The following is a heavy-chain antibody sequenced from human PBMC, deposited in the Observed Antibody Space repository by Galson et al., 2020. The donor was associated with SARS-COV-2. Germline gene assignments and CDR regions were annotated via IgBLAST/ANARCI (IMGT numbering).Heavy chain of an antibody. CDR1: GGSISSYY. CDR2: IYYSGST. Sequence: SETLSLTCTVSGGSISSYYWSWIRQPPGKGLEWIGYIYYSGSTNYNPSLKSRVTISVDTSKNQFSLKLSSVTAADTAVYYCARRVVGYNWFDPWGQGTLVTVSS. J-gene: IGHJ5*02. D-gene: IGHD2-2*01. V-gene: IGHV4-59*01. CDR3: ARRVVGYNWFDP.